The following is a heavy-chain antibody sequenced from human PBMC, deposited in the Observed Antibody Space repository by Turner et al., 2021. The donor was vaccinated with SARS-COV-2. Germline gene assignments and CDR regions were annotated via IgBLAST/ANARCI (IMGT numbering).Heavy chain of an antibody. CDR1: GVTVSSNY. Sequence: EVQLVETGGGLIQPGGSLRLSCAASGVTVSSNYMSWVRQAPGKGLDWVSVIYSGGSTFYADSVKGRFTISRDNSKNTLYLQMNSLRAEDTAVYYCARDLDSYGMDVWGQGTTVTVSS. CDR2: IYSGGST. CDR3: ARDLDSYGMDV. J-gene: IGHJ6*02. V-gene: IGHV3-53*02.